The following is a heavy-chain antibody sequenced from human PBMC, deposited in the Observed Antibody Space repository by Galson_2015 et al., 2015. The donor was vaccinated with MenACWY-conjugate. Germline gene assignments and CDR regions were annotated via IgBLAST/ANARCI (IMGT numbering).Heavy chain of an antibody. J-gene: IGHJ4*02. V-gene: IGHV5-10-1*01. CDR3: ARHHRLDTAMVVFDY. D-gene: IGHD5-18*01. CDR1: GYSFTSYW. CDR2: IDPSDSYT. Sequence: QSGAEVKKPGESLRISCTGSGYSFTSYWISWVRQMPGKGLEWMGRIDPSDSYTNYSPSFQGHVTISADKSISTAYLQWSSLKASDTAMYYCARHHRLDTAMVVFDYWGQGTLVTVSS.